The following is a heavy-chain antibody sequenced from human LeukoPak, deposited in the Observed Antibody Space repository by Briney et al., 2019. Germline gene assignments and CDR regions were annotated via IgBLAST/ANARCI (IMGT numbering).Heavy chain of an antibody. CDR3: ARMLRDSNYYYYGMDV. D-gene: IGHD5-12*01. CDR2: ISSSSSYI. CDR1: GFXFSSYG. J-gene: IGHJ6*02. V-gene: IGHV3-21*01. Sequence: GGSLRLSCAASGFXFSSYGINWVRQAPGKGREWVSSISSSSSYIYYADSVKGRFTISRDNAKNSLYLQMNSLRDEDTAVYYCARMLRDSNYYYYGMDVWGQGTTVTVSS.